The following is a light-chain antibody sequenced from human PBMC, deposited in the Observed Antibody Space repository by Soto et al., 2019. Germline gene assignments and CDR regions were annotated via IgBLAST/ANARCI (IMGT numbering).Light chain of an antibody. CDR2: DAS. Sequence: TVLTQSPATVSLSPGERATLSCRASQSVSSYLAWYQQKPGQAPRLLIYDASNRATGIPARFSGSGSGTDFTLTISSLEPEDFAVYYCQQRSNWPFTFGQGTRLEIK. J-gene: IGKJ5*01. V-gene: IGKV3-11*01. CDR1: QSVSSY. CDR3: QQRSNWPFT.